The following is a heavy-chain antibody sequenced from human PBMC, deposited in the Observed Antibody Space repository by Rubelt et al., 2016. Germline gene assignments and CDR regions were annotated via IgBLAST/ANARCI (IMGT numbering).Heavy chain of an antibody. V-gene: IGHV4-39*07. CDR1: GGSISSSSYY. J-gene: IGHJ3*02. D-gene: IGHD3-22*01. CDR3: ARVTLEDPGNTMIGYAFDI. CDR2: IYHSGST. Sequence: QLQLQESGPGLVKPSETLSLTCTVSGGSISSSSYYWGWIRQPPGKGLEWIGSIYHSGSTYYNPSLTGVAAISVGTSNNQFSLKLSSGTAADTVVYYCARVTLEDPGNTMIGYAFDIWGQGTMVTVSS.